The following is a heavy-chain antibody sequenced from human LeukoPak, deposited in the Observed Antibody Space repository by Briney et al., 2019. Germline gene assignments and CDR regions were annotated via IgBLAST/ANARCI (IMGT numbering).Heavy chain of an antibody. V-gene: IGHV3-7*01. D-gene: IGHD6-6*01. CDR3: ARVYSSSSGRALDY. Sequence: GGSLRLSCAASGLTFSTYWMSSVRQAPGKGLEWVANIKQDGSEKDYVDSVKGRFTISRDNAKNSLYLQMNSLRAEDTALYYCARVYSSSSGRALDYWGQGTLVTVSS. CDR1: GLTFSTYW. CDR2: IKQDGSEK. J-gene: IGHJ4*02.